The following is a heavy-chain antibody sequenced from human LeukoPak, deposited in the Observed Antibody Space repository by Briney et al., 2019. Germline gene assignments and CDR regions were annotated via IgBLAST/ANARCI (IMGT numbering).Heavy chain of an antibody. J-gene: IGHJ4*02. V-gene: IGHV3-33*01. CDR2: IWYDGSNK. Sequence: GRSLRLSCAASGFTFSSYGTHWVRQAPGKGLEWVAVIWYDGSNKYYADSVKGRFTISRDNSKNTLYLQMNSLRAEDTAVYYCARDGGGVRYFDWENAPNYFDYWGQGTLVTVSS. D-gene: IGHD3-9*01. CDR1: GFTFSSYG. CDR3: ARDGGGVRYFDWENAPNYFDY.